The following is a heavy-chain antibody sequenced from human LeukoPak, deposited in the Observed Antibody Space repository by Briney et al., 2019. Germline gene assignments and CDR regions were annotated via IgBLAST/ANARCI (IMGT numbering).Heavy chain of an antibody. CDR2: ISSSSSYI. V-gene: IGHV3-21*01. CDR1: GFTFSSYS. D-gene: IGHD3-16*01. Sequence: PGGSLRLSCAASGFTFSSYSMNWVRQAPGKGLEWVSSISSSSSYIYYADSVKGRFTISRDNAKNSLYLQMNSLRADDTAVYYCAREMSLGGAAFDYWGQGTLVTVSS. CDR3: AREMSLGGAAFDY. J-gene: IGHJ4*02.